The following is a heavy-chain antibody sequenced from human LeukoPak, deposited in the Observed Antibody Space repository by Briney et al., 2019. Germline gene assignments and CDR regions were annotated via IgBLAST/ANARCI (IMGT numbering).Heavy chain of an antibody. V-gene: IGHV3-30*03. CDR1: GFTFSSYG. J-gene: IGHJ4*02. Sequence: GGSLRLSCAASGFTFSSYGMHWVRQAPGKGLEWVAFISYDESNKYYADSVKGRFTISRDNSKNILYLQTNSLRVEDTAVYYCARDPVDYWGQGTLVTVSS. CDR3: ARDPVDY. CDR2: ISYDESNK.